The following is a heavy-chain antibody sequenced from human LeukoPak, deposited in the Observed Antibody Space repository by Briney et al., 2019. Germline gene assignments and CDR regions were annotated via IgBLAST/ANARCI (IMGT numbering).Heavy chain of an antibody. CDR2: ISGSGGST. Sequence: GGPLRLSCAASGFTFSSYAMSWVRQAPGKGLEWVSAISGSGGSTYYADSVKGRFTISRDNSKNTLYLQMNSLRAEDTAVYYCAKDSGSGSQNYYYGMDVWGQGTMVTVSS. V-gene: IGHV3-23*01. CDR3: AKDSGSGSQNYYYGMDV. CDR1: GFTFSSYA. J-gene: IGHJ6*02. D-gene: IGHD1-26*01.